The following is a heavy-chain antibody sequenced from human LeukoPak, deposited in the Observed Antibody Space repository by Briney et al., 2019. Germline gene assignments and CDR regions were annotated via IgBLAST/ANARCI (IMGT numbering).Heavy chain of an antibody. CDR1: GFTFSSYS. J-gene: IGHJ6*03. CDR3: AREGYDILTGYTRHYYYYMDV. D-gene: IGHD3-9*01. CDR2: ISSSSSYI. Sequence: GGSLRLSCAASGFTFSSYSMNWVRQAPGKGLEWVSSISSSSSYIYYADSVKGRFTISRDNAKNSLYLQMNSLRAEDTAVYYCAREGYDILTGYTRHYYYYMDVWGKGTTVTVSS. V-gene: IGHV3-21*01.